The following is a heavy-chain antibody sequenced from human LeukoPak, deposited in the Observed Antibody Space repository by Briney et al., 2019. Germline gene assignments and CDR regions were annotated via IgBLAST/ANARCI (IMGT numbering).Heavy chain of an antibody. CDR1: GFTFNNYP. CDR3: ARDPKTGSPDYFDY. V-gene: IGHV3-30*04. Sequence: SGGSLTLSCATSGFTFNNYPMHWLHQAPGKGLEGVAVIGYDGRFKFHSDSVKGRFTISRDDSKNTLYLQMNSLRPEDTALYYCARDPKTGSPDYFDYWGQGTLVTVST. D-gene: IGHD3-10*01. CDR2: IGYDGRFK. J-gene: IGHJ4*02.